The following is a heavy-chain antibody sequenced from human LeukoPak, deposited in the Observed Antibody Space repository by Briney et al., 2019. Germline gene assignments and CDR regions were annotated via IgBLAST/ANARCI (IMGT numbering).Heavy chain of an antibody. CDR2: ISSDGSDK. CDR3: AREDHSSGYAGAIGFDP. Sequence: GGSLRLSCAASGFTFSTYPMHWVRQAPGKGLEWVAGISSDGSDKHYPDSVKGRLTISRDNSKDTVFLQMNSLRFEDTAVFYCAREDHSSGYAGAIGFDPWGQGTLVTASS. CDR1: GFTFSTYP. V-gene: IGHV3-30*04. D-gene: IGHD3-22*01. J-gene: IGHJ5*02.